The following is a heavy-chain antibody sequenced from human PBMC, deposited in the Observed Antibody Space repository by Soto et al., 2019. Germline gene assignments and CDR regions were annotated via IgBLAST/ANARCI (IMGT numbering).Heavy chain of an antibody. D-gene: IGHD3-3*01. CDR2: IYYSGST. CDR3: ARAAIRFLVDYGMDV. J-gene: IGHJ6*02. CDR1: GGSISSGGYY. V-gene: IGHV4-31*03. Sequence: QVQLQESGPGLVKPSQTLSLTCTVSGGSISSGGYYWSWIRQHPGKGREWSGYIYYSGSTYYNPSLKSRVTISVDTSKNQCSLKLSSVTAADTAVYYCARAAIRFLVDYGMDVWGQGTTVTVSS.